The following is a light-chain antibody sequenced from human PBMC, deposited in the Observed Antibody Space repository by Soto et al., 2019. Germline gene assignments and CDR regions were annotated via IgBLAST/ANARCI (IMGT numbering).Light chain of an antibody. V-gene: IGLV2-8*01. CDR1: KNDIGVYDF. CDR3: KSYAGSNTNV. Sequence: QSVLTQPPSASGSPGQSVTISCTGTKNDIGVYDFVSWYQHHPGKAPRLIIYEVVKRPSGVPDRFSGSKSGNTASLTVSGLQAADEADYFCKSYAGSNTNVFGSGTKVTV. J-gene: IGLJ1*01. CDR2: EVV.